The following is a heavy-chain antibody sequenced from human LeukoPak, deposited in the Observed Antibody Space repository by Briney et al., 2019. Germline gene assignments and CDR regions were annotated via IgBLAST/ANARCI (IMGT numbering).Heavy chain of an antibody. CDR1: GDXVSSNIAS. D-gene: IGHD6-13*01. CDR2: TYYRSQWYY. CDR3: AKERSSWYYLDY. V-gene: IGHV6-1*01. Sequence: SQTLSLTCVISGDXVSSNIASWNWIRQSPSRGLEWLGRTYYRSQWYYDYAVSVRSRITINPDTSKNQFSLQLSSVTPEDTAVYFCAKERSSWYYLDYWGQGMLVTVSS. J-gene: IGHJ4*02.